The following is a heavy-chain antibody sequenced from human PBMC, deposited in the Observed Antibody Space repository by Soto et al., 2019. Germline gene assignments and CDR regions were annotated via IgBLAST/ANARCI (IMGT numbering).Heavy chain of an antibody. D-gene: IGHD2-15*01. CDR2: ISYDGSNK. V-gene: IGHV3-30*19. J-gene: IGHJ2*01. CDR1: GFTFSSNG. Sequence: QVQLVESGGGVVQPGRSLRLSCAASGFTFSSNGMHWVRQAPGKGLEWVAVISYDGSNKYYADSVKGRFTISRDNSKNTLYLQMNSLRAEDTAVYYCARGSCSGGSCYSGWYFDLWGRGTLVTVSS. CDR3: ARGSCSGGSCYSGWYFDL.